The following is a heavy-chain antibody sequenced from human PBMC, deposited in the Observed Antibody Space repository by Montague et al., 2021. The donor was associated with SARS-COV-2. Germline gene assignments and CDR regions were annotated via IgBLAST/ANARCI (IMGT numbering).Heavy chain of an antibody. CDR1: GFTFSSYA. Sequence: SLRLSCAASGFTFSSYAMHWVRQAPGKGLEWVAVISYDGSNKYYADSVKGRFTIPRDNSKNTLYLQMNSLRAEDTAVYYCAGVLVDYYGMDVWGQGTTVTVSS. CDR3: AGVLVDYYGMDV. V-gene: IGHV3-30*04. CDR2: ISYDGSNK. D-gene: IGHD2-8*02. J-gene: IGHJ6*02.